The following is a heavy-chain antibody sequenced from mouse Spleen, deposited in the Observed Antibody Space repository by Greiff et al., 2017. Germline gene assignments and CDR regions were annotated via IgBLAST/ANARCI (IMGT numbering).Heavy chain of an antibody. V-gene: IGHV1-85*01. CDR1: GYTFTSYD. Sequence: VKLVESGPELVKPGASVKLSCKASGYTFTSYDINWVKQRPGQGLEWIGWIYPRDGSTKYNEKFKGKARLTVDTSSSTAYMELHSLTSEDSAVYFCARYRYYAMDYWGQGTSVTVSS. CDR3: ARYRYYAMDY. J-gene: IGHJ4*01. CDR2: IYPRDGST. D-gene: IGHD5-1*01.